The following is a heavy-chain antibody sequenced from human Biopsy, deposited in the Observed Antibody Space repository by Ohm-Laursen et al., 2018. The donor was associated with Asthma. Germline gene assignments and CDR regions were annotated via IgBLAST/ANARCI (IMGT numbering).Heavy chain of an antibody. Sequence: SLRLSCSASGFTFSDYYMSWIRQAPGKGLEWISHINGKSNSIEYADSVKGRFTISRDNAKNSLYLQMNSLRAEDTAVYYCAKDERLYYGSDSKYMQPVPLGDWGQGTLVIVSA. CDR2: INGKSNSI. CDR3: AKDERLYYGSDSKYMQPVPLGD. V-gene: IGHV3-11*01. CDR1: GFTFSDYY. J-gene: IGHJ4*02. D-gene: IGHD3-10*01.